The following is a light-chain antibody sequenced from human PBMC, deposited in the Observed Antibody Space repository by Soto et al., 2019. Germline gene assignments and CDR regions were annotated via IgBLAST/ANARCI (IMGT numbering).Light chain of an antibody. CDR3: QQRSNWPRT. CDR2: DAS. Sequence: EIVLTQSPATLSLSPGERATLSCRASQSVSSSLAWYQQKPGQAPRLLIYDASNRATGIPARFSGSGSGTDFTLTISILEPEDVAVYYCQQRSNWPRTFGQGTKLEIK. J-gene: IGKJ2*01. V-gene: IGKV3-11*01. CDR1: QSVSSS.